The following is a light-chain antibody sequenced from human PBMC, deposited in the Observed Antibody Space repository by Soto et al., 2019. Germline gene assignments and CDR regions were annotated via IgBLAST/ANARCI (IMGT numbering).Light chain of an antibody. V-gene: IGLV2-14*01. Sequence: QSLLTQPASVSGSPGESITVFCSVSISDTGSHNYVSWYRQYPGEAPKLLIYEVHYRPSGVSSRFSGPKSGNTASLSISGLQAADEADYYCASYLTTCPLEVFGTGTKVTVL. CDR1: ISDTGSHNY. J-gene: IGLJ1*01. CDR3: ASYLTTCPLEV. CDR2: EVH.